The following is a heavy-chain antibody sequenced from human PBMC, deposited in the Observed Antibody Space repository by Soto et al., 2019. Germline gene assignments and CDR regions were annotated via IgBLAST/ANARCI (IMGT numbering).Heavy chain of an antibody. D-gene: IGHD3-9*01. CDR1: GFTFTSSA. CDR2: IVVGSGNT. CDR3: AAYGVPGYYKIVY. Sequence: SSGKVCCKASGFTFTSSAVQWVRQARGQRLEWIGWIVVGSGNTNYAQKFQERVTITRDMSTSTAYMELSSLRSEDTAVYYCAAYGVPGYYKIVYWCQAPLLTVSS. J-gene: IGHJ4*02. V-gene: IGHV1-58*01.